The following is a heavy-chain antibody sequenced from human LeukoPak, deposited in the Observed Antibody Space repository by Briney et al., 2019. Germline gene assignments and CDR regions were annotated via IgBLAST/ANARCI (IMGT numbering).Heavy chain of an antibody. CDR1: GGSFSGYY. CDR3: ARGQGGISAAGHYFDY. D-gene: IGHD6-13*01. CDR2: ITHSGST. V-gene: IGHV4-34*01. J-gene: IGHJ4*02. Sequence: TSETLSLTCAVYGGSFSGYYWSWIRQPPGKGLEWIGQITHSGSTNYNPSLKSRVTISVDTSKNQLSLKLNSVTAADTAVYYCARGQGGISAAGHYFDYWGQGTLVTVSS.